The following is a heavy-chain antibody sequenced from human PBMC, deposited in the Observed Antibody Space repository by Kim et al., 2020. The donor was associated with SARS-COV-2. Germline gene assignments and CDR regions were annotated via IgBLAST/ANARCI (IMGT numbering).Heavy chain of an antibody. D-gene: IGHD3-22*01. CDR2: IYYSGST. CDR3: ARQLLMYYYDSSGYYSGASAFDI. J-gene: IGHJ3*02. Sequence: SETLSLTCTVSGGSISSSSYYWGWIRQPPGKGLEWIGSIYYSGSTYYNPSLKSRVTISVDTSKNQFSLKLSSVTAADTAVYYCARQLLMYYYDSSGYYSGASAFDIWGQGTMVTVSS. V-gene: IGHV4-39*01. CDR1: GGSISSSSYY.